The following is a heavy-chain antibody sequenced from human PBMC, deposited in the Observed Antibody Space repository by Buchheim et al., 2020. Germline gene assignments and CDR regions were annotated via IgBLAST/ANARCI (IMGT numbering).Heavy chain of an antibody. CDR3: ARGTMITFGGVIAPIAYGMDV. Sequence: QVQLVQSGAEVKKPGASVKVSCKASGYTFTSYAMHWVRQAPGQRLEWMGWINAGNGNTKYSQKFQGRGTITRDTSASTAYMELSSLRSEDTAVYYCARGTMITFGGVIAPIAYGMDVWGQGTT. D-gene: IGHD3-16*02. CDR2: INAGNGNT. V-gene: IGHV1-3*01. J-gene: IGHJ6*02. CDR1: GYTFTSYA.